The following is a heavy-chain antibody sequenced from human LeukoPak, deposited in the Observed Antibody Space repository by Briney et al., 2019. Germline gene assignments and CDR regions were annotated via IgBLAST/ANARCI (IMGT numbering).Heavy chain of an antibody. CDR3: AKDVASYYYDTTGADY. Sequence: GGSLRLSCAASGFTFSPFGMHWVRQAPGKGVEWVAFIRYDGSHQYYAESVKAPFTVSRDNSNTTLYLQMTSLRPEDTAMYYCAKDVASYYYDTTGADYWGQGTPVTVSS. V-gene: IGHV3-30*02. J-gene: IGHJ4*02. D-gene: IGHD3-22*01. CDR2: IRYDGSHQ. CDR1: GFTFSPFG.